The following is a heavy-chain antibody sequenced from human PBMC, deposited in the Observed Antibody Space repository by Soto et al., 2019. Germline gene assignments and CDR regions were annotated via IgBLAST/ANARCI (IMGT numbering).Heavy chain of an antibody. D-gene: IGHD3-10*01. CDR2: FYISTTR. CDR1: GLTVSSSY. V-gene: IGHV3-66*01. CDR3: ARDRRDLGIWYFDL. Sequence: EVQLIESGGGLVQPGGSLRLSCAASGLTVSSSYISWIRQAPGKGLEWISVFYISTTRYYADSVKGRFTISRDNSKNTVYLQMDAVRAEDTAVYFCARDRRDLGIWYFDLWGHGTLVTVSS. J-gene: IGHJ2*01.